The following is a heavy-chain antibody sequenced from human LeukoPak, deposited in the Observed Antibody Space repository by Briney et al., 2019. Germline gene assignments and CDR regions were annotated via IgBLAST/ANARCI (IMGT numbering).Heavy chain of an antibody. CDR1: GDSVSSNSAA. CDR3: ARGAVGQHRSKGDAFDI. CDR2: TYYRSKWYN. J-gene: IGHJ3*02. D-gene: IGHD5-18*01. Sequence: SQTLSLTCAISGDSVSSNSAAWNWIRQSPSRGLEWLGRTYYRSKWYNGYALSVKSRITINPDTSKNQFSLQLKSVTPVDTAVYYCARGAVGQHRSKGDAFDIWGQGTMVTVSS. V-gene: IGHV6-1*01.